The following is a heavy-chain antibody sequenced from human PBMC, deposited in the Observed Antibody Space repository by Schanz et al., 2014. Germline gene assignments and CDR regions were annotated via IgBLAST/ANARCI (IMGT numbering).Heavy chain of an antibody. J-gene: IGHJ6*02. D-gene: IGHD5-12*01. CDR2: ISSTSRAT. CDR1: GFTFRSYS. CDR3: ARDLTVDTGYVVHYYYYGMDV. V-gene: IGHV3-48*01. Sequence: EVQLVESGGSLVQPGGSLRLSCAASGFTFRSYSMNWVRQAPGKGLEWISYISSTSRATYYADSVKGRFTISRDNAKNSLFLQMNSLRAEDTAVYFCARDLTVDTGYVVHYYYYGMDVWGQGTTVTVSS.